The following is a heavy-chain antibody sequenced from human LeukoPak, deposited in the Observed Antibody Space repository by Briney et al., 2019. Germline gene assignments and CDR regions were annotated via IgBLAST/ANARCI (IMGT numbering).Heavy chain of an antibody. CDR3: ARFAYGSGSPVDY. CDR1: GGSISSSSYY. D-gene: IGHD3-10*01. Sequence: SETLSLTCIVSGGSISSSSYYWSWIRQPPGKGLEWIGYIYYSGSTNYNPSLKSRVTISVDTSKNQFSLKLSSVTAADTAVYYCARFAYGSGSPVDYWGQGTLVTVSS. J-gene: IGHJ4*02. CDR2: IYYSGST. V-gene: IGHV4-61*01.